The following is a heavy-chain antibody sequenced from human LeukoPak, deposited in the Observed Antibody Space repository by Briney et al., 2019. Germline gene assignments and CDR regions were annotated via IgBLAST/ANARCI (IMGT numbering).Heavy chain of an antibody. J-gene: IGHJ5*02. CDR2: IYHSGST. Sequence: SETLSLTCTVSGDSISSSNCYWAWIRQPPGKGLEWIGSIYHSGSTYYNPSLKSRVTISVDTSKNQFSLKLSSVTAADTAVYYCARDPRDYYDSSTFDPWGQGTLVTVSS. D-gene: IGHD3-22*01. CDR1: GDSISSSNCY. V-gene: IGHV4-39*07. CDR3: ARDPRDYYDSSTFDP.